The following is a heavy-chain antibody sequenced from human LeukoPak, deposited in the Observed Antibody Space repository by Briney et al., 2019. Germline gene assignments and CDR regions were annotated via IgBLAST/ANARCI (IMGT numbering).Heavy chain of an antibody. D-gene: IGHD6-19*01. CDR2: INHSGST. Sequence: PSETLSLTCAVYGGSFSGYYWSWIRQPPGKGLEWIGEINHSGSTNYNPSLKSRVTISVDTSKNQFSLKLSSVTAADTAVYYSARGGWDPFDYWGQGTLVTVSS. CDR1: GGSFSGYY. J-gene: IGHJ4*02. CDR3: ARGGWDPFDY. V-gene: IGHV4-34*01.